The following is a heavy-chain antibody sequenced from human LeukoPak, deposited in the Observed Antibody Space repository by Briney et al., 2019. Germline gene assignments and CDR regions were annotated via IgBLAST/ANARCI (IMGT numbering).Heavy chain of an antibody. Sequence: PSGTLSLTGAVYGGSFSGYYWSWIRQPPGKGLEWIGEINHSGSTNYNPSLKSRVTISVDTSKNQFSLKLSSVTAADTAVYYCAREDCRGGSCYYFDYWGKGTLVTVS. CDR3: AREDCRGGSCYYFDY. J-gene: IGHJ4*02. D-gene: IGHD2-15*01. V-gene: IGHV4-34*01. CDR2: INHSGST. CDR1: GGSFSGYY.